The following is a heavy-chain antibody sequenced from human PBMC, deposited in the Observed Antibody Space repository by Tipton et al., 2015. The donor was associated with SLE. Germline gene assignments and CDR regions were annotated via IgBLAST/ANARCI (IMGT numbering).Heavy chain of an antibody. D-gene: IGHD3-10*01. CDR1: GGSFSGHY. J-gene: IGHJ6*02. CDR3: ARDYYGSGKRGMDV. Sequence: LRLSCAVYGGSFSGHYWSWIRQPPGKGLEWIGEINHSGSTNYNPSLKSRVTISVDTSRNQFSLKLSSVTAADTAVYYCARDYYGSGKRGMDVWGQGTTVTVSS. CDR2: INHSGST. V-gene: IGHV4-34*01.